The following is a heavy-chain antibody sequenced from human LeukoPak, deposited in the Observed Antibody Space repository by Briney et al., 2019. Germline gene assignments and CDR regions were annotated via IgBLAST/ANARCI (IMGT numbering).Heavy chain of an antibody. V-gene: IGHV3-33*01. CDR2: IGYDRSNK. CDR3: ARGHGYNWSDGGGLDC. J-gene: IGHJ4*02. CDR1: GFSFSSYG. Sequence: GGSLTLSCAESGFSFSSYGMHWVRQAPGKGLGWVAVIGYDRSNKYYADSVKGRFTISRDNSKNTLYLQMNSLRAEDTAVYFCARGHGYNWSDGGGLDCWGQGTLVTVSS. D-gene: IGHD1-1*01.